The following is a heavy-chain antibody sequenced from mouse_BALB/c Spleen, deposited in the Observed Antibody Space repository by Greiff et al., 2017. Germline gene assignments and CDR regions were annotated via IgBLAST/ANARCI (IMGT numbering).Heavy chain of an antibody. CDR3: AITTVVATGAMDD. D-gene: IGHD1-1*01. Sequence: VQLQQSGPELVPPGASVTISCKASGYSFTGYNMNWVKQTNGKSLEWIGNIDPYYGGTSYNQKFKGKATWTVDKSSSTAYMQLKSLTYEDSAVYYCAITTVVATGAMDDWGEGTSVTVSA. CDR1: GYSFTGYN. CDR2: IDPYYGGT. V-gene: IGHV1S135*01. J-gene: IGHJ4*01.